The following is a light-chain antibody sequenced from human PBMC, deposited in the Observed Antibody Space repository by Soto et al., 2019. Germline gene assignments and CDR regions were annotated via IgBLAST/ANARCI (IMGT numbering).Light chain of an antibody. CDR2: GAS. CDR1: QSLRSSY. V-gene: IGKV3-20*01. CDR3: QQYGSSPMYT. Sequence: EIVLTQSPGTLSLSPGERATLSCRASQSLRSSYLAWYQQKPGQAPRLLIYGASSRATGTPDRFSGSGSGTDFTLTISRLEPEDFAVYYCQQYGSSPMYTFGQGTKLEIK. J-gene: IGKJ2*01.